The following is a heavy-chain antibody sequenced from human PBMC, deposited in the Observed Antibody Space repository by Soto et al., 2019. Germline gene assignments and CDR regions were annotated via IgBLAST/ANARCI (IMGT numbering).Heavy chain of an antibody. CDR2: ISGSGGST. CDR1: GFTFSSYA. D-gene: IGHD6-13*01. J-gene: IGHJ5*02. V-gene: IGHV3-23*01. CDR3: AKDPYSSSWYGFNWFDP. Sequence: HPGGSLRLSCAASGFTFSSYAMSWVRQAPGKGLEWVSAISGSGGSTYYADSVKGRFTISRDNSKNTLYLQMNSLRAEDTAVYYCAKDPYSSSWYGFNWFDPWGQGTLVTVSS.